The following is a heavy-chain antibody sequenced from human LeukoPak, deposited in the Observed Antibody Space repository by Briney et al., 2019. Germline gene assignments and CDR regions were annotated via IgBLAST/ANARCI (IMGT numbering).Heavy chain of an antibody. D-gene: IGHD6-19*01. CDR2: ISGSGGST. CDR1: GFTFISYW. J-gene: IGHJ4*02. Sequence: GSLRLSCAASGFTFISYWMSWVRQAPGKGLEWVSAISGSGGSTYYADSVKGRFTISRDNSKNTLYLQMNSLRAEDTAVYYCAKDLGRSSSGWYYWGQGTLVTVSS. CDR3: AKDLGRSSSGWYY. V-gene: IGHV3-23*01.